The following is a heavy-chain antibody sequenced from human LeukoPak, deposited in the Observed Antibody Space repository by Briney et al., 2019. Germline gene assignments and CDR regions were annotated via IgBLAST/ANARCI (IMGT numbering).Heavy chain of an antibody. CDR1: GFTVSSNY. CDR3: ARLTTVTRDYYYYYMDV. D-gene: IGHD4-17*01. CDR2: IYSGGST. Sequence: GGSLRLSCAASGFTVSSNYMSWVRQAPGKGLEWVSVIYSGGSTYYADSVKGRFTISRDNSKNTLYLQMNSLRAEDTAVYYCARLTTVTRDYYYYYMDVWGKGTTVTISS. J-gene: IGHJ6*03. V-gene: IGHV3-53*01.